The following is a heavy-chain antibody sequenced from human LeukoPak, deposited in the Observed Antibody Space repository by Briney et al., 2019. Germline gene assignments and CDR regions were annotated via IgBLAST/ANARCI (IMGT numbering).Heavy chain of an antibody. J-gene: IGHJ4*02. V-gene: IGHV1-69*04. CDR3: ARYSVGTTFYY. CDR2: IIPILGIA. Sequence: GASVKVSCKASGGTFSSYAISWVRQAPGQGLEWMGRIIPILGIANYAQKLQGRVTMTTDTSTSTAYMELRSLRSDDTAVYYCARYSVGTTFYYWGQGTLVTVSS. CDR1: GGTFSSYA. D-gene: IGHD2/OR15-2a*01.